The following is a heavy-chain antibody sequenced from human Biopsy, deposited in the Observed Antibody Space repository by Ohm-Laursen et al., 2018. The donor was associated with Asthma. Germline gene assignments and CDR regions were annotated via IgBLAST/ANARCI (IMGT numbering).Heavy chain of an antibody. CDR1: GFVFSQCG. V-gene: IGHV3-30*03. Sequence: SLRLSCAAFGFVFSQCGMHWVRQGPGKGLEWVALVSSDGHNKYYEDSVKGRFTISRDNSRNRLYLQINRLTVEDSAVHFCARQSGQDYGDSSGFDIWGQGTKVAVSS. D-gene: IGHD3-22*01. J-gene: IGHJ3*02. CDR3: ARQSGQDYGDSSGFDI. CDR2: VSSDGHNK.